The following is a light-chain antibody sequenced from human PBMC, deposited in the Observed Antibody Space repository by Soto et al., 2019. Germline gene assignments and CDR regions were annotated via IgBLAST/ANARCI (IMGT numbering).Light chain of an antibody. V-gene: IGKV3-11*01. J-gene: IGKJ2*01. CDR3: QQRSNWTPEFT. Sequence: EIVLTQSPAYLSLTPGERVNLSCRASQSITSYLAWYPKKPGQTPRLLIYDAVNRATGVPDRFSGGGSGTDFTLTISSLEAEDSAVYYWQQRSNWTPEFTFGQVTRVEI. CDR1: QSITSY. CDR2: DAV.